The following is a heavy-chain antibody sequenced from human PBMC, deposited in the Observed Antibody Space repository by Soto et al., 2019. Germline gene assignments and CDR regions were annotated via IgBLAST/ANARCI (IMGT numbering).Heavy chain of an antibody. J-gene: IGHJ6*02. D-gene: IGHD6-13*01. CDR2: IIPIFGTA. V-gene: IGHV1-69*01. CDR3: ARDDIAAAGPYYYSYGMDV. Sequence: QVQLVQSGAEVKKPGSSVKVSCKASGGTFSSYAISWVRQAPGQGLEWMGGIIPIFGTANYAQKFQGRVTITADESTSTAYMELSSLRSEDTAVYYCARDDIAAAGPYYYSYGMDVWGLGTTVTVSS. CDR1: GGTFSSYA.